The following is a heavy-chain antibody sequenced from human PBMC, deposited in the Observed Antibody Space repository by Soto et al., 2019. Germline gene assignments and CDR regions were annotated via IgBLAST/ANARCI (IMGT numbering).Heavy chain of an antibody. D-gene: IGHD4-4*01. CDR3: AREARGKDYRGPRNWFDP. V-gene: IGHV4-30-4*01. CDR2: IYYRGSS. CDR1: GGSISSGDYY. Sequence: QVQLQESGPGLVKPSQTLSLTCTVSGGSISSGDYYWSWIRQPPGKGLEWIGYIYYRGSSYYHPSLKSRVTISVDTSKNQFSLKLSSVTAADTAVYYCAREARGKDYRGPRNWFDPWGQGTLVTVSS. J-gene: IGHJ5*02.